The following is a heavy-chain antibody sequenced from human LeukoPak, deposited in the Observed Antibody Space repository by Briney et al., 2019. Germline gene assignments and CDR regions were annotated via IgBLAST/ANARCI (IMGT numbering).Heavy chain of an antibody. CDR3: ARRRRGSSSGYYFDY. CDR2: IYYSGST. D-gene: IGHD6-6*01. V-gene: IGHV4-39*01. J-gene: IGHJ4*02. CDR1: GGSISSSRYY. Sequence: KPSETLSLTCTVSGGSISSSRYYWGWIRQPPGKGLEWIGSIYYSGSTYYNPSLKSRVTISVDTSKNQFSLKLSSVTAADTAVYYCARRRRGSSSGYYFDYWGQGTLVTVSS.